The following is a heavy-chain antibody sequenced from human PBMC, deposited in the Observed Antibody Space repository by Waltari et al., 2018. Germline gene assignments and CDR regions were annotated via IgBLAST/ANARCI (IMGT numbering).Heavy chain of an antibody. CDR3: ARELGYSSSWYHPTRYYYYGMDV. D-gene: IGHD6-13*01. Sequence: QVQLVESGGGVVQPGRSLRLSCAASGFTFSSYGMHWVRQAPGKGLEWVAVIWYDGSNKYYADSVKGRFTISRDNSKNTLYLQMNSLRAEDTAVYYCARELGYSSSWYHPTRYYYYGMDVWGQGTTVTVSS. V-gene: IGHV3-33*01. CDR2: IWYDGSNK. CDR1: GFTFSSYG. J-gene: IGHJ6*02.